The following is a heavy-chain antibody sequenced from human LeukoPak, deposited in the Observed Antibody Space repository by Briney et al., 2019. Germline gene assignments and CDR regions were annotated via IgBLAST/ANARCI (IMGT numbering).Heavy chain of an antibody. J-gene: IGHJ4*02. CDR2: INPNSGGR. CDR3: ARRPGSGGSLNY. CDR1: GYTFTDYH. V-gene: IGHV1-2*02. Sequence: ASVKVSCKASGYTFTDYHMHWVRQAPGQGLEWMGWINPNSGGRNYAQKFQGRVTMSRDTSISTAYMELRSLRSDDTAVYYCARRPGSGGSLNYWGQGTLVTVSS. D-gene: IGHD2-15*01.